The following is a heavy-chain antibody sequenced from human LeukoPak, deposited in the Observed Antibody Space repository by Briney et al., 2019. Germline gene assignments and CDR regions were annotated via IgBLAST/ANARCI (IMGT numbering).Heavy chain of an antibody. CDR3: ARGYCSGGSCWDYFDY. D-gene: IGHD2-15*01. J-gene: IGHJ4*02. CDR1: GFTFSSYS. CDR2: ISSSSSYI. V-gene: IGHV3-21*01. Sequence: GGTLRLSCAASGFTFSSYSMNWVRQAPGKGLEWVSSISSSSSYIYYADSVKGRFTISRENAKNSLYLQMNSLRAEDTAVYYCARGYCSGGSCWDYFDYWGQGTLVTVSS.